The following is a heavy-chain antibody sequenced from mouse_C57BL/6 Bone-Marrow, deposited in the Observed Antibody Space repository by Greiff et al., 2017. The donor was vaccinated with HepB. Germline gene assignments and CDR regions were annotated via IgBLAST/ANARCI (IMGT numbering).Heavy chain of an antibody. CDR1: GYAFTNYL. J-gene: IGHJ3*01. D-gene: IGHD3-3*01. CDR2: INPGSGGT. V-gene: IGHV1-54*01. CDR3: ARGQFAY. Sequence: QVQLKESGAELVRPGTSVKVSCKASGYAFTNYLIEWVKQRPGQGLEWIGVINPGSGGTNYNEKFKGKATLTADKSSSTAYMQLSSLTSEDSAVYFCARGQFAYWGQGTLVTVSA.